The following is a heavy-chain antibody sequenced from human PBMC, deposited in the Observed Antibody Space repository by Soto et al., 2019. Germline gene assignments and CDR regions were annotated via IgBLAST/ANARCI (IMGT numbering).Heavy chain of an antibody. J-gene: IGHJ4*02. D-gene: IGHD3-3*01. CDR1: GGSLKRWGYS. CDR2: VYHTGRT. Sequence: SNTLSLTFTVSGGSLKRWGYSLGFIRQPPWKGLEWIGYVYHTGRTSYNPSLKSRVSTSMDTSKNQFSLNLDSVTAADTAVYFCARDFAYFDSWGQGTLVTVSS. V-gene: IGHV4-61*08. CDR3: ARDFAYFDS.